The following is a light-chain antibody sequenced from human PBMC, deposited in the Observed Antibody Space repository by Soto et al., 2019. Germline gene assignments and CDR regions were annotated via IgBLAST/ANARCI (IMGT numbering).Light chain of an antibody. CDR3: SSYAGSNNVV. Sequence: QSVLTQPPSASGSPGQSVTISCTGTSSDVGGYNYVSWYQQHPGKAPKLILYEVSKRPSGVPDCFSGSKSGNTASLTVSGLQAEDEADYYCSSYAGSNNVVFGGGTKLTVL. CDR1: SSDVGGYNY. J-gene: IGLJ2*01. CDR2: EVS. V-gene: IGLV2-8*01.